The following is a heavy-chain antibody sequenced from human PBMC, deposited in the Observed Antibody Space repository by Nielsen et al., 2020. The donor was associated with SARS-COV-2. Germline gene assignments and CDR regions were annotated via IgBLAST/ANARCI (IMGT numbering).Heavy chain of an antibody. V-gene: IGHV4-30-2*01. D-gene: IGHD6-6*01. CDR3: ARGVFSSSSNYYYYYYMDV. Sequence: SETLSLTCAVSGGSISSGGYSWSWIRQPPGKGLEWIGYIYHSGGTYYNPSLKSRVTISVDRSKNQFSLKLSSVTAADTAVYYCARGVFSSSSNYYYYYYMDVRGKGTTVTVSS. CDR1: GGSISSGGYS. J-gene: IGHJ6*03. CDR2: IYHSGGT.